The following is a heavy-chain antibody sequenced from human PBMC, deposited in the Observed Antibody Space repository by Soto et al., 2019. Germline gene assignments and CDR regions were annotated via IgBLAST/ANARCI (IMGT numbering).Heavy chain of an antibody. CDR2: ISGSGGNT. CDR3: AKNFGYYFDY. Sequence: EVQLLESGGGLVQPGGSLRLSCAASGFTFSSYAINWVRQAPGEGLEWVSAISGSGGNTYYADSVKRRFTISRDNSKNTLYLQMNSLRAEDTAVYYCAKNFGYYFDYWGQGTLVTVSS. D-gene: IGHD3-22*01. CDR1: GFTFSSYA. V-gene: IGHV3-23*01. J-gene: IGHJ4*02.